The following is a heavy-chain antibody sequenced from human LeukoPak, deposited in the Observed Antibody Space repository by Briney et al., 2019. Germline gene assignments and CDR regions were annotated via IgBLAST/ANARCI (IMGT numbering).Heavy chain of an antibody. J-gene: IGHJ4*02. D-gene: IGHD6-19*01. Sequence: GGSLRLSCAASGFTFSSYAMHWVRQAPGKGLEWVAVISYDGSNKYYADSVKSRFTISRDNSKNTLYLQMNSLRAEDTAVYYCARPLRAMARQWLGPFDYWGQGTLVTVSS. V-gene: IGHV3-30-3*01. CDR3: ARPLRAMARQWLGPFDY. CDR1: GFTFSSYA. CDR2: ISYDGSNK.